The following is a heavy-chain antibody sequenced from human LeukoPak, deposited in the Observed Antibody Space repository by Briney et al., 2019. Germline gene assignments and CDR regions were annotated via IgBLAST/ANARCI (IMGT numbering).Heavy chain of an antibody. CDR1: GYTFTGYY. V-gene: IGHV1-2*06. CDR3: ARDGGIVGATLYYLDY. D-gene: IGHD1-26*01. Sequence: GASVKVSCKASGYTFTGYYMHWVRQAPGQGLEWMGRINPNSGGTNYAQKFQGRVTMTGDTSISTAYVELSRLRSDDTAVYYCARDGGIVGATLYYLDYWGQGTLVTVSS. CDR2: INPNSGGT. J-gene: IGHJ4*02.